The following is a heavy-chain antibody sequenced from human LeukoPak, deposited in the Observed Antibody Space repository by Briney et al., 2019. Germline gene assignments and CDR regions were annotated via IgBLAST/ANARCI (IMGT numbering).Heavy chain of an antibody. V-gene: IGHV1-8*01. J-gene: IGHJ6*03. CDR2: MNPNSGNT. CDR1: GYTFTSYD. CDR3: ARYKPYYDFWSGYYFDYYYYVDV. D-gene: IGHD3-3*01. Sequence: ASVKVSCKASGYTFTSYDINWVRQATGQGLEWMGWMNPNSGNTGYALKFQGRVTMTRNTSISTAYMELSSLRSEDTAVYYCARYKPYYDFWSGYYFDYYYYVDVWGKGTTVTVSS.